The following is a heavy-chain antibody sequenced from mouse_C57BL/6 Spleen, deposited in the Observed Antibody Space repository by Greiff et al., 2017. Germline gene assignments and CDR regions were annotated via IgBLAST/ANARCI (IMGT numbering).Heavy chain of an antibody. Sequence: VQLQQSVAELVRPGASVKLSCTASGFNITNTYMHWVKQRPEQGLEWIGRIDPANGNTNYAPKFQGKATITADTSSNTAYLQLSSLTSEDTAIYYWARVGGYCPYWYFDVWGTGTTVTVSS. V-gene: IGHV14-3*01. CDR1: GFNITNTY. CDR2: IDPANGNT. D-gene: IGHD2-3*01. CDR3: ARVGGYCPYWYFDV. J-gene: IGHJ1*03.